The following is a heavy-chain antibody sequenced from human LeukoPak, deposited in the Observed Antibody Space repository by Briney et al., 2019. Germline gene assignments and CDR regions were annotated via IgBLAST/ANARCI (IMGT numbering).Heavy chain of an antibody. J-gene: IGHJ4*02. CDR1: DDSISDYY. CDR2: IYTRGTT. D-gene: IGHD2-2*01. CDR3: ARSRPAPKEFDH. Sequence: SETLSLTCTVSDDSISDYYWSWIRQPSGKGLERIGYIYTRGTTNYNPSLKSRVTMSADTSKNQFSLTLDSVTAADTAVYYYARSRPAPKEFDHWGQGTLVTVSS. V-gene: IGHV4-4*09.